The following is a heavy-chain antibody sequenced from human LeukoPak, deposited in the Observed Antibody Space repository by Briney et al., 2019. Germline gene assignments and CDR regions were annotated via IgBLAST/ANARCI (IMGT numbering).Heavy chain of an antibody. D-gene: IGHD3-3*01. CDR3: AKSVAIYFYYGLDV. V-gene: IGHV3-30*18. J-gene: IGHJ6*02. CDR2: ISYDGSNK. CDR1: GFTFSSYG. Sequence: GGSLRLSCAASGFTFSSYGMHWVRQAPGKGLEWVAVISYDGSNKYYADSVKGRFTISRDNSKNTLFLQMNSLRVEDTAPYYCAKSVAIYFYYGLDVWGQGTTVTVSS.